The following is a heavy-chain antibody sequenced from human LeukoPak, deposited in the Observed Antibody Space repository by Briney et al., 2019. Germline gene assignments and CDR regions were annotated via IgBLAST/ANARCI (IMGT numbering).Heavy chain of an antibody. J-gene: IGHJ6*03. CDR3: ARAGGFFPAAPYYYYYMDV. D-gene: IGHD2-2*01. V-gene: IGHV3-7*01. CDR2: IKQDGSEK. CDR1: GFTFSSYW. Sequence: PGGSLRLSCAASGFTFSSYWMSWVRQAPGKGLEWVANIKQDGSEKYCVDSVKGRFTISRDNAKNSLYLQMNSLRAEDTAVCYCARAGGFFPAAPYYYYYMDVWGKGTTVTVSS.